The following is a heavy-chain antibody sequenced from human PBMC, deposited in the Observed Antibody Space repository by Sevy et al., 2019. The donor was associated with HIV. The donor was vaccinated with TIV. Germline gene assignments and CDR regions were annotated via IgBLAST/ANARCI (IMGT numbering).Heavy chain of an antibody. CDR2: ISAYNGNT. J-gene: IGHJ6*02. D-gene: IGHD2-15*01. CDR3: ARDPRYCSGGSCYSGLGYYYGMDV. V-gene: IGHV1-18*01. CDR1: GYTFTSYG. Sequence: ASVKVSCKASGYTFTSYGISWVRQAPGQGLEWMGWISAYNGNTNYAQKLQGRVTMTTDTSTRAAYMELRSLGSDDTAVYYCARDPRYCSGGSCYSGLGYYYGMDVWGQGTTVTVSS.